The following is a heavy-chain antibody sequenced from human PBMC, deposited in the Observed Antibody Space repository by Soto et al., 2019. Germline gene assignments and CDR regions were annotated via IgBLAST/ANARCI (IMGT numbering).Heavy chain of an antibody. V-gene: IGHV4-59*01. Sequence: SETLSLTCTVSGGSISNYYWSWIRQPPGNELEWIAYIYYNGVTNYNPSLKSRVTISVDTSRNQFSLTLTSVTAADTAVYYCARGRKYYYDNTGPFYFEHWGQGTLVTVPQ. D-gene: IGHD3-22*01. CDR3: ARGRKYYYDNTGPFYFEH. CDR2: IYYNGVT. CDR1: GGSISNYY. J-gene: IGHJ4*02.